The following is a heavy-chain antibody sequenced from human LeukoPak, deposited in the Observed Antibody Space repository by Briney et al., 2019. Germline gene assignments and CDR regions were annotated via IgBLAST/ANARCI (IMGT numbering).Heavy chain of an antibody. CDR3: ARSSLAVYFDY. CDR1: GGSISSGSYY. Sequence: SQTLSLTCTVSGGSISSGSYYWNWIRQPAGKRLEWLGHVFTRGTTNYNASLEGRLTISLDTARNQFSLYLSSVTAADTAMYFCARSSLAVYFDYWGQGTLVTVSS. D-gene: IGHD6-19*01. V-gene: IGHV4-61*09. J-gene: IGHJ4*02. CDR2: VFTRGTT.